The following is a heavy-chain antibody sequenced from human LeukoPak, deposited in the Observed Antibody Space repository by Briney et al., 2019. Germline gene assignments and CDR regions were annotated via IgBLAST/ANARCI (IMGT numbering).Heavy chain of an antibody. J-gene: IGHJ4*02. CDR3: ASSVMF. Sequence: GGSLRLSCAASGFTFSSYAMHWVRQAPGKGLEWVAVISYDGSNKYYADSVKGRFTISRDNSKNTLYLQMNSLRAEDTAVYYCASSVMFWGQGTLGTVSS. CDR2: ISYDGSNK. V-gene: IGHV3-30*04. CDR1: GFTFSSYA. D-gene: IGHD3-16*01.